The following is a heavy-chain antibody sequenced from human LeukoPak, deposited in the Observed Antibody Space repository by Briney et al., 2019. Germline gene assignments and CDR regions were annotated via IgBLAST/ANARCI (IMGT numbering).Heavy chain of an antibody. CDR1: GFTVSSNY. CDR3: ARDTSGIPGY. Sequence: GGSLRLSCAASGFTVSSNYMSWVCQAPGKGLEWVSVIYSGGSIYYADSVKGRFTISRDNSKNTLYLQMNSLRVEDTAVYYCARDTSGIPGYWGQGTLVTVSS. CDR2: IYSGGSI. D-gene: IGHD3-10*01. J-gene: IGHJ4*02. V-gene: IGHV3-53*01.